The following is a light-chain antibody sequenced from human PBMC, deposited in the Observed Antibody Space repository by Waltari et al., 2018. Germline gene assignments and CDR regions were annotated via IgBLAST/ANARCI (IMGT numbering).Light chain of an antibody. J-gene: IGLJ2*01. CDR1: SSDVGGHNY. CDR3: SSYTSSSTRMV. CDR2: DVS. V-gene: IGLV2-14*03. Sequence: QSALTQPASVSGSPGQSITISCTGTSSDVGGHNYVSWYQQHPGKAPKLMIYDVSNRPSGVSNRFSGSKSGNTASLTISGLQAEDEADYYCSSYTSSSTRMVFGGGTKLTVL.